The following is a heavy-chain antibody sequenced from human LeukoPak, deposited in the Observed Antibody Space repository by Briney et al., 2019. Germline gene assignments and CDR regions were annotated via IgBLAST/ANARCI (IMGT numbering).Heavy chain of an antibody. D-gene: IGHD6-19*01. V-gene: IGHV3-7*03. CDR2: IKQDGSEK. J-gene: IGHJ4*02. CDR3: ARDASGWSRDC. CDR1: GFTFSSYW. Sequence: GGSLRLSCAASGFTFSSYWMSWVRQAPGKGLEWVANIKQDGSEKYYVDSVKGRFTISRDNAKNSLYLQTNSLRAEDTAVYYCARDASGWSRDCWGQGTLVTVSS.